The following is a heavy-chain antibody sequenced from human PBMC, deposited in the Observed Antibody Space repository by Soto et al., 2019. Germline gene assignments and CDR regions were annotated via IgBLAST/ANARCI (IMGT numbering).Heavy chain of an antibody. J-gene: IGHJ6*02. D-gene: IGHD3-10*01. Sequence: EVQLVESGGGLVQPGRSLRLSCAASGFTCDDYAMHWVRQAPGKGLEWVSGISWNSGSIGYADSVKGRFTISRDNAKNSLYMQMNSLRAEDTGLYYCAKDAITMVRGVISYYGMDVWGQGTTVTVSS. CDR1: GFTCDDYA. V-gene: IGHV3-9*01. CDR3: AKDAITMVRGVISYYGMDV. CDR2: ISWNSGSI.